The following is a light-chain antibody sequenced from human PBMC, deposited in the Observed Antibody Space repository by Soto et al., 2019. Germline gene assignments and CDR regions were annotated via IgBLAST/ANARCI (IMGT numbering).Light chain of an antibody. CDR3: QQYYTTPVT. V-gene: IGKV4-1*01. CDR2: WAS. J-gene: IGKJ1*01. Sequence: DIVMTQSPDSLAVSLGERATINCKSSQTVLHGSNYLAWYQQKLGQPPKLLIYWASTRESGVPDRFSGSGSGTDFTLTINALQAEDVAVYYCQQYYTTPVTFGQGTKVEIK. CDR1: QTVLHGSNY.